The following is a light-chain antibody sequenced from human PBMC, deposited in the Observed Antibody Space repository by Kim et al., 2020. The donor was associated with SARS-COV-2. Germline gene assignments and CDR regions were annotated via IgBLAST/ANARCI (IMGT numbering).Light chain of an antibody. Sequence: SVSPGHTASITCSGDKLGDKYACWYQQKPGPSPVLVIYQDSKRPSGIPERFSGSNSGNTATLTISGTQAMDEADYYCQAWDSSTVVFGGGTKLTVL. V-gene: IGLV3-1*01. CDR1: KLGDKY. CDR3: QAWDSSTVV. J-gene: IGLJ2*01. CDR2: QDS.